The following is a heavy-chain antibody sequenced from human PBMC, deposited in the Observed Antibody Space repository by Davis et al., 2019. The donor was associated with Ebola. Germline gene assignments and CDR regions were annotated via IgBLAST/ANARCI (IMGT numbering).Heavy chain of an antibody. J-gene: IGHJ4*03. CDR3: AREAGDPPQRGLDI. CDR1: GFSLSRNN. Sequence: GGSLRLSCEASGFSLSRNNMNWARVAPGKGLEWVAYINTGSSSVHYVDSVQGRFIISRDDAKNSLYLQMNSLRDEDTALYYCAREAGDPPQRGLDIWGQGTLVTVSS. D-gene: IGHD5-12*01. CDR2: INTGSSSV. V-gene: IGHV3-48*02.